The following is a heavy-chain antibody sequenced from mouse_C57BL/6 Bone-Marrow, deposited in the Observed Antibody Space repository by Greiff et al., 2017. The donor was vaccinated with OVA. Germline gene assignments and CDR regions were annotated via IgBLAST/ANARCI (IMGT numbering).Heavy chain of an antibody. Sequence: VQLQQSGPELVRPGASVKISCKAPGYTFTSYWMHWVKQRPGQGLEWIGVIDPSDNYTNYNQKFKGKATLTVDTSSSTAYMQLSSLTSEDSAVYYCARRRDQYYFDYWGQGTTLTVSS. CDR1: GYTFTSYW. J-gene: IGHJ2*01. CDR3: ARRRDQYYFDY. V-gene: IGHV1-59*01. D-gene: IGHD3-3*01. CDR2: IDPSDNYT.